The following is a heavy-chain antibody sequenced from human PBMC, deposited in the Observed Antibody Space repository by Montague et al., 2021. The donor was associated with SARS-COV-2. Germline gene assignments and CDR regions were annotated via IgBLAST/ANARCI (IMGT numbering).Heavy chain of an antibody. CDR3: ARSGDPGSTVTFLY. V-gene: IGHV4-39*07. J-gene: IGHJ4*02. CDR1: GGSISTIVNF. Sequence: SETLSLTCTFSGGSISTIVNFWSWLRQPPGKGLDWIGSISYTGSTYPTPSLQSRVTMSIDTSKNQFSLKLNSVTAADTAVYYCARSGDPGSTVTFLYWGQGTLVTVSS. D-gene: IGHD4-11*01. CDR2: ISYTGST.